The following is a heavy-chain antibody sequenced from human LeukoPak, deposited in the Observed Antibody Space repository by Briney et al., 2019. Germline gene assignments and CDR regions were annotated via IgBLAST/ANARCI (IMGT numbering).Heavy chain of an antibody. CDR2: IRYDGSNK. J-gene: IGHJ5*02. V-gene: IGHV3-30*02. CDR1: GFTFSSYG. D-gene: IGHD3-22*01. Sequence: GGSLRLSCAASGFTFSSYGMHWVRQAPGKGLEWVAFIRYDGSNKYYADSVKGRFTISRDNSKNTLYLQMNSLRAEDTAVYYCAKDTNGPRSGYYLGWFDPWGQGTLVTVSS. CDR3: AKDTNGPRSGYYLGWFDP.